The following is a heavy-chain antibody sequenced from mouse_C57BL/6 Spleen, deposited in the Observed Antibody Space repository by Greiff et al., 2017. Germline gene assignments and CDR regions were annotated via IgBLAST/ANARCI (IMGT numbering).Heavy chain of an antibody. CDR1: GFTFSDYG. J-gene: IGHJ4*01. V-gene: IGHV5-15*01. CDR3: ARPTGTGAMDY. Sequence: EVQLVESGGGLVQPGGSLKLSCAASGFTFSDYGMAWVRQAPRKGPEWVAFISNLAYSIYYADTVTGRFTISRENAKNTLYLEMSSLRSEDTAMYYCARPTGTGAMDYWGQGTSVTVSS. CDR2: ISNLAYSI. D-gene: IGHD4-1*01.